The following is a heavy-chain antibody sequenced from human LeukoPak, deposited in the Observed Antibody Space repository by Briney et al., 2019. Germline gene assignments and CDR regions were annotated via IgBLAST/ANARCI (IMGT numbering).Heavy chain of an antibody. CDR3: EKRGVVIRVILVGFHKEAYYFDS. D-gene: IGHD3-22*01. Sequence: GGSLRLSCAVSGITLSNYGMSWGRQAPGKGLEWVSGISGSGGNTYYADSVKGRFTISRDNYKNTLYLQMNSMRDEDTAVYFCEKRGVVIRVILVGFHKEAYYFDSWGQGALATVSS. V-gene: IGHV3-23*01. CDR1: GITLSNYG. J-gene: IGHJ4*02. CDR2: ISGSGGNT.